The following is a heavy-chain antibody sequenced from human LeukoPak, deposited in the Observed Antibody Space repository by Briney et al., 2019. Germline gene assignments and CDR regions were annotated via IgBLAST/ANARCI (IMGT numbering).Heavy chain of an antibody. CDR1: GFTFSNAW. CDR2: IKSKTDGGTT. J-gene: IGHJ4*02. Sequence: GGSLRLSCAASGFTFSNAWMSWVRQAPGKGLEWVGRIKSKTDGGTTDYAAPVKGRFTISRDDSKNTLYLQMNSLKTEDTAVYYCTTNFPEKLAAALEWTNDYWGQGTLVTVSS. V-gene: IGHV3-15*01. CDR3: TTNFPEKLAAALEWTNDY. D-gene: IGHD3-3*01.